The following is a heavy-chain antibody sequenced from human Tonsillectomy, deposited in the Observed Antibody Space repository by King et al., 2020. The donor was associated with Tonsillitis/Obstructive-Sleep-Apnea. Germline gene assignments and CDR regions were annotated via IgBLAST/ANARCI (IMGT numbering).Heavy chain of an antibody. D-gene: IGHD2-2*01. CDR1: GGSISSGGYY. CDR3: ASVAADGGCSSTSCYYYFYYMDV. Sequence: VQLQESGPGLVKPSQTLSLTCTVSGGSISSGGYYWSWIRQHPGKGLEWIGNIYYSGSTYYNPSLKSRVTISVDTSKNQFSLRLSSVTAADTAVYYCASVAADGGCSSTSCYYYFYYMDVWGKGTTVTVSS. CDR2: IYYSGST. J-gene: IGHJ6*03. V-gene: IGHV4-31*03.